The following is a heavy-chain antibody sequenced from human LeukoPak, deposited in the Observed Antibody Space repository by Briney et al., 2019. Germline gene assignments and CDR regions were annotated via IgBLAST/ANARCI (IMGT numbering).Heavy chain of an antibody. CDR2: SNPGDSDT. CDR3: ARLANTAFDY. J-gene: IGHJ4*02. CDR1: GYRFTNYW. D-gene: IGHD4/OR15-4a*01. Sequence: GESLKISCKASGYRFTNYWIGWVCQMPGKGLEWMGMSNPGDSDTRYSPSFQGQVTISADKSINTAYLQWSSLKASDTAMYYCARLANTAFDYWGQGTLVTVSS. V-gene: IGHV5-51*01.